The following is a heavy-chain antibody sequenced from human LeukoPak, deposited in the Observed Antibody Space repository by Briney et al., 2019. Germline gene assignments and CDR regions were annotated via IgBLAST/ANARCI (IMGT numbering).Heavy chain of an antibody. CDR2: IIPIFGTA. D-gene: IGHD1-26*01. V-gene: IGHV1-69*13. J-gene: IGHJ6*02. CDR1: GGTFSSYA. CDR3: ARGGPRSFLMGYYYYGMDV. Sequence: SVKVSCKASGGTFSSYAISWVRHAPGQGLEWMGGIIPIFGTANYAQKFQGRVTITADESTSTAYMELSSLRSEDTAVYYCARGGPRSFLMGYYYYGMDVWGQGTTVTVSS.